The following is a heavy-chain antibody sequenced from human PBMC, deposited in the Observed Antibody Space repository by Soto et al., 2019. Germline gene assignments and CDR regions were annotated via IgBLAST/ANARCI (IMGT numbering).Heavy chain of an antibody. V-gene: IGHV4-30-4*01. J-gene: IGHJ4*02. CDR2: IYYSGST. Sequence: QVQLQESGPGLVKPSQTLSLTCTVSGGSISSGDYYWSWIRQPPGKGLEWIGYIYYSGSTYYNPSLKSTVTIAVDTSKNQFALKLSSVTAADTAVYYCAREGGVTGGVYWGQGTLVTVSS. CDR1: GGSISSGDYY. D-gene: IGHD2-8*01. CDR3: AREGGVTGGVY.